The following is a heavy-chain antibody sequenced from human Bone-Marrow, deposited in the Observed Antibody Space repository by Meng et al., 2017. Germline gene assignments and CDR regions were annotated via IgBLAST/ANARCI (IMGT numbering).Heavy chain of an antibody. CDR3: ASGGRHYRYYGMDV. D-gene: IGHD1-14*01. V-gene: IGHV1-2*06. CDR1: GYTFTGYY. Sequence: ASVKVSCKASGYTFTGYYMHWVRQAPGQGLEWMGRINPNSGGTNYAQKFQGRVTMTRDTSISTAYMELSSLRSEDTAVYYCASGGRHYRYYGMDVWGQGTTVTVSS. J-gene: IGHJ6*02. CDR2: INPNSGGT.